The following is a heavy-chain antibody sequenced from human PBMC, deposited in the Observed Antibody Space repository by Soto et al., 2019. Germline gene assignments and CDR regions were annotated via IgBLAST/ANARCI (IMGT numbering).Heavy chain of an antibody. J-gene: IGHJ6*02. V-gene: IGHV4-61*01. CDR1: GGSVSTGMKY. CDR2: MYKTGET. D-gene: IGHD3-10*01. Sequence: SETLSLTCTVSGGSVSTGMKYWGWVRQPPGKALEFIGYMYKTGETLLNSSLKSRVTLSMETSKNQFSLTLSSVTAADTAVYFCMKAHESGDFLGMSVWGPGATVTVSS. CDR3: MKAHESGDFLGMSV.